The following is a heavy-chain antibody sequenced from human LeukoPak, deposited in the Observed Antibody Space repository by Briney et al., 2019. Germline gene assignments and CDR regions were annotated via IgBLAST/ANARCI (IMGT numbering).Heavy chain of an antibody. CDR1: GFTFGDFA. CDR3: TRGGLSMVIVNFDY. J-gene: IGHJ4*02. CDR2: IRSKAYGGTT. Sequence: PGGSLRLSCTPSGFTFGDFAMSGFGQAPGKGRGWVGFIRSKAYGGTTEYAASVKGRFTISRDDSKSIAYLQMNSLKTEDTAVYYCTRGGLSMVIVNFDYWGQGTLVTVSS. V-gene: IGHV3-49*03. D-gene: IGHD3-22*01.